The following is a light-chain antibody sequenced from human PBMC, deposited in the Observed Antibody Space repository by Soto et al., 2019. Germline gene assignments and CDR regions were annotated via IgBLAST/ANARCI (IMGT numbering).Light chain of an antibody. J-gene: IGKJ4*01. Sequence: EIVMTQSPATLSVSPGERATLSCRASQSFSSNLAWYQQKPGQAPRLLIYGASTRATGIPARFSGSGSGTEFTLTISSLQSEDFAVYYCQQYDNWPLFGGGTKVDIK. CDR3: QQYDNWPL. CDR2: GAS. V-gene: IGKV3-15*01. CDR1: QSFSSN.